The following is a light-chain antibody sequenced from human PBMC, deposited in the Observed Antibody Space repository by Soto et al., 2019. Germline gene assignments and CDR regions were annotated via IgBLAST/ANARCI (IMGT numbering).Light chain of an antibody. CDR1: SSDVGGYNY. CDR2: EVS. V-gene: IGLV2-14*01. CDR3: SSFTNTITRDA. J-gene: IGLJ1*01. Sequence: QSVLTQPASVSGSPGQSISISCTGTSSDVGGYNYVSWFQHHPGKAPKLIMYEVSYRPSGVSNRFSGSKYGDTASLTISGLQAEDEADYYCSSFTNTITRDAFGTGTKVTVL.